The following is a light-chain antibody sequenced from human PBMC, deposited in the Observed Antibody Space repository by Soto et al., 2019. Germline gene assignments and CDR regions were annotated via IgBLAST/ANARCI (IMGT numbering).Light chain of an antibody. Sequence: QSVLTQPASVSGSPGQSITISCTGTSSDVGAYNYVSWYQQHLGKAPKLMIYDVTTRPSGVSDRFSGSKSGITASLTISGLQAEDEADYYCSSYSSSTTWVFGGGTKVXVL. CDR3: SSYSSSTTWV. V-gene: IGLV2-14*01. CDR1: SSDVGAYNY. CDR2: DVT. J-gene: IGLJ3*02.